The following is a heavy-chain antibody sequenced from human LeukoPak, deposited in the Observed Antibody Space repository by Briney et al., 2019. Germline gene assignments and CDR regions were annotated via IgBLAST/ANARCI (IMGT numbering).Heavy chain of an antibody. J-gene: IGHJ4*02. CDR3: ARGLYGSGTVIDY. CDR2: ISSSSSTI. D-gene: IGHD3-10*01. Sequence: GGSLRLSCAASEFTFTSYEMNWVRQAPGKGLEWVSYISSSSSTIYYADSVKGRFTISRDNAKNSLYLQMNSLRAEDTAVYYCARGLYGSGTVIDYWGQGTLVTVSS. CDR1: EFTFTSYE. V-gene: IGHV3-48*01.